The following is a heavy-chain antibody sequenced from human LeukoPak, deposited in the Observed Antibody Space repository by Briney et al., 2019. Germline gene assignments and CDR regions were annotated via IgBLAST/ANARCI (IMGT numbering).Heavy chain of an antibody. CDR1: GFTFSSYA. D-gene: IGHD3-10*01. Sequence: GGSLRLSCAASGFTFSSYAMSWVRQAPGKGLEWVSGISGSDGSTNYADSVKGRFTISRDNSKNTLYLQMNNLRAEDTAVYYCARKAGYYYGSGDYWGQGTPVTVSS. CDR2: ISGSDGST. V-gene: IGHV3-23*01. J-gene: IGHJ4*02. CDR3: ARKAGYYYGSGDY.